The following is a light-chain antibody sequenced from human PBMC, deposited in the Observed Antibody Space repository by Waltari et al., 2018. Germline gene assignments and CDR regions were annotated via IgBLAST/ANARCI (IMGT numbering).Light chain of an antibody. CDR2: DAS. J-gene: IGKJ1*01. CDR1: LSISTW. Sequence: DIQMTQSPSTLSASVGDTIAITCRARLSISTWLAWYQPKPGKAPKLLIYDASSLESGVPSTFSGSGSGTEFTLTISSLQPDDFATYFCQQYYSSSTFGQGTKVEIK. V-gene: IGKV1-5*01. CDR3: QQYYSSST.